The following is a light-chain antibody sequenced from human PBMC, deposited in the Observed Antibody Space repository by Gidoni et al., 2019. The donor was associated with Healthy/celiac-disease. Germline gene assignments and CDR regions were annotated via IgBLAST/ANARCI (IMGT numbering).Light chain of an antibody. CDR1: SSNIGAGYD. V-gene: IGLV1-40*01. CDR2: GNS. Sequence: QSVLTQPPSVAGAPGPRVTISCTGSSSNIGAGYDVHWYQQLPGTAPKLLIYGNSNRPSGVPDRFSGPKSGTSASLAITGLQAEDEAEYYCQSYDSSLSGWVFGGGTKLTVL. CDR3: QSYDSSLSGWV. J-gene: IGLJ3*02.